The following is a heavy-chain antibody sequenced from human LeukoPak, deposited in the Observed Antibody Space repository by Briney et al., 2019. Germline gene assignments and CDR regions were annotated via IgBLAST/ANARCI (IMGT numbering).Heavy chain of an antibody. CDR3: AVIVGATMNWFDP. CDR2: INHSGST. D-gene: IGHD1-26*01. J-gene: IGHJ5*02. CDR1: GGSSSGYY. V-gene: IGHV4-34*01. Sequence: SETLSLTCAVYGGSSSGYYWSWIRQPPGKGLEWIGEINHSGSTNYNPSLKSRVAISVDTSKNQFSLKLSSVTAADMAVYYCAVIVGATMNWFDPWGQGTLVTVSS.